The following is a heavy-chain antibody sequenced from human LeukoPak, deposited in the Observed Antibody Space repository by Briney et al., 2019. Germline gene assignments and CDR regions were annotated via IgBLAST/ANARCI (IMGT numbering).Heavy chain of an antibody. CDR1: GFTFSSYA. V-gene: IGHV3-23*01. Sequence: GGSLRLSCAASGFTFSSYAMSWVRQAPGKGLEWVSAISGSGGSTYYADFVKGRFTISRDNSKNTLYLQMNSLRAEDTAVYYCAKDEGPLYYYGMDVWGQGTTVTVSS. CDR2: ISGSGGST. CDR3: AKDEGPLYYYGMDV. J-gene: IGHJ6*02.